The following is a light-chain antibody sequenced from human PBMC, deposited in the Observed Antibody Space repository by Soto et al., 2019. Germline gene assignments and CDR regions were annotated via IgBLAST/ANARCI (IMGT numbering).Light chain of an antibody. CDR3: CSYAGGASVV. J-gene: IGLJ2*01. CDR2: EDI. Sequence: QSALTQPASVSGSPGQSITISCTGTISDVGRYNLVSWYQQHPDKAPKLIIYEDIERPSWVSHRFSGSTSGNTASLPSSVLQTEDEAKYFCCSYAGGASVVFGGGTKLTVL. V-gene: IGLV2-23*01. CDR1: ISDVGRYNL.